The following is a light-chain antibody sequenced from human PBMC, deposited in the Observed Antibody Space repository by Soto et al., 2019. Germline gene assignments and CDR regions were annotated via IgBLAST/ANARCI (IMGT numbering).Light chain of an antibody. V-gene: IGKV1-5*01. CDR2: DAS. CDR1: QSISSW. Sequence: DIQMTQSPSTLSASVGDRVTITCRASQSISSWLAWYQQEPGKAPKLLIYDASSLESGVPSRFSGSGSGTEFTLTISSLQPDDFATYYCQHYNRYSPWTFGQGTKVDI. CDR3: QHYNRYSPWT. J-gene: IGKJ1*01.